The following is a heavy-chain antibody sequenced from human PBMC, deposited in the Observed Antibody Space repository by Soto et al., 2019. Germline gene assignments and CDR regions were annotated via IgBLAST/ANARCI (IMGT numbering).Heavy chain of an antibody. J-gene: IGHJ6*02. Sequence: GSVKVSCKASGYTFTGYYVHWVRQAPGQGLEWMGWINPNSGDTYLAQRFQGRVTMNRDTSIGTAYMELRGPTSDDTAEYYCAKGGAIVAAGTRVYLYNAMDVWGQGTTVTVSS. D-gene: IGHD1-26*01. CDR2: INPNSGDT. CDR3: AKGGAIVAAGTRVYLYNAMDV. CDR1: GYTFTGYY. V-gene: IGHV1-2*02.